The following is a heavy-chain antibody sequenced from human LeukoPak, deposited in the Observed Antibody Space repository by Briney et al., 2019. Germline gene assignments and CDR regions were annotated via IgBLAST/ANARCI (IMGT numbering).Heavy chain of an antibody. Sequence: GGSLRLSCAASGFTFSSYWMNWVRQAPGKGLEWVANIKQDGSEKNYVDSVKGRFTISRDNAKNSLYLQMNNLRAEDTTVYYCARGPYHYYMDVWGKGTTVTVSS. CDR3: ARGPYHYYMDV. CDR2: IKQDGSEK. J-gene: IGHJ6*03. V-gene: IGHV3-7*01. CDR1: GFTFSSYW.